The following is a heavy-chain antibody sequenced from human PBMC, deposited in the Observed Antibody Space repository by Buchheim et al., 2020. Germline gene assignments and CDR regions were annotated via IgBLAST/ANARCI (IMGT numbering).Heavy chain of an antibody. V-gene: IGHV3-30*18. D-gene: IGHD5-18*01. CDR2: ISYDGREK. CDR3: AKANYGYMDYFYGMDV. J-gene: IGHJ6*02. CDR1: GFTFSASG. Sequence: QVHLVESGGGVVQPGGSLRLSCAASGFTFSASGLYWVRQAPGKGLEWVAVISYDGREKYYADSVKGRFTVSRDDPKNTVFLQMNSLRGEDTAVYYCAKANYGYMDYFYGMDVWGQGTT.